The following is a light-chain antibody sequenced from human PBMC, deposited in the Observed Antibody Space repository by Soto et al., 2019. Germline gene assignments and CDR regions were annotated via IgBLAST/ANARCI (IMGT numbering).Light chain of an antibody. V-gene: IGKV3-20*01. J-gene: IGKJ1*01. CDR3: QQYGTSPWT. CDR2: GSS. Sequence: EIVLTQSPGTLSLSPGERATLSCRASQSVSGTYLAWYQHKPGQSPRLLIFGSSIRAAGIPDRFSGSGSGADFTLTISRLEAEDFAVYYCQQYGTSPWTFGQGTKVEMK. CDR1: QSVSGTY.